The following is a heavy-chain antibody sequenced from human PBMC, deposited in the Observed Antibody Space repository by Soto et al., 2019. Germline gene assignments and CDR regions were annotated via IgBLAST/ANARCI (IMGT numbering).Heavy chain of an antibody. V-gene: IGHV1-69*13. J-gene: IGHJ4*02. CDR2: IIPIFGTA. D-gene: IGHD5-18*01. CDR3: ARGVVDTAMVSRYYFDY. CDR1: GGTFSSYA. Sequence: ASVTVSCKASGGTFSSYAISWVRQAPGQGLEWMGGIIPIFGTANYAQKFQGRVTITADESTSTAYMELSSLRSEDTAVYYCARGVVDTAMVSRYYFDYWGQGTRVTVPS.